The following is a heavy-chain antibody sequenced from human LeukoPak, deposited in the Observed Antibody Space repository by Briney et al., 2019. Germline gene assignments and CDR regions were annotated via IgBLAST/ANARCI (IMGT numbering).Heavy chain of an antibody. CDR2: IIPILGIA. V-gene: IGHV1-69*04. Sequence: ASEKVSCKASGGTFSSYAISWVRQAPGQGLEWMGRIIPILGIANYAQKFQGRVTITADKSTSTAYMELSSLRSEDTAVYYCARDFTVPWLGAVLDYWGQGTLVTVSS. D-gene: IGHD5-18*01. CDR3: ARDFTVPWLGAVLDY. CDR1: GGTFSSYA. J-gene: IGHJ4*02.